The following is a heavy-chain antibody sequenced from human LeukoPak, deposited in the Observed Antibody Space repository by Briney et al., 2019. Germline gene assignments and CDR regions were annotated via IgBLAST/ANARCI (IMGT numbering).Heavy chain of an antibody. CDR1: GYSFTSYW. V-gene: IGHV5-51*01. CDR2: IYPGDSDT. J-gene: IGHJ5*02. CDR3: ARLDDFWSGYNNWFDP. D-gene: IGHD3-3*01. Sequence: GESLKISCKGSGYSFTSYWIGWVRQMPGKGLEWMGIIYPGDSDTRYSPSFQGQVTISADKSISTAYLQWSSLKASDTAMYYCARLDDFWSGYNNWFDPWGRGALVTVSS.